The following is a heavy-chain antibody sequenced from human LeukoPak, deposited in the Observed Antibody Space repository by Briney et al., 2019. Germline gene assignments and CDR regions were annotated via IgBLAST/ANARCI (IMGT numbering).Heavy chain of an antibody. CDR3: AKVRWDNSGWYYLDY. V-gene: IGHV3-7*01. J-gene: IGHJ4*02. Sequence: TGGSLRLSCAASGFTFSTSWMNWVRQAPGKGLEWLASINEDGSEKYYVDSVKGRLTVSRDNAKNSLYLQMNSLRAEDTAVYYCAKVRWDNSGWYYLDYWGQGTLVTVSS. CDR2: INEDGSEK. CDR1: GFTFSTSW. D-gene: IGHD6-19*01.